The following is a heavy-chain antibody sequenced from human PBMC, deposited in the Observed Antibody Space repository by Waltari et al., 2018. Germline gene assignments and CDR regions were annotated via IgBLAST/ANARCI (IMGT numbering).Heavy chain of an antibody. Sequence: QLQLQESGPGLVQPSGTLSLSCAVSGDSAGSAYWWSWVRQSPRNGLEWIGQVHGSGRTNYNPSFASRVTISIDTSNNQFSLKVTSATAADTAVYYCARDRGRGLYLDTWGPGTLVTVSP. CDR3: ARDRGRGLYLDT. CDR1: GDSAGSAYW. J-gene: IGHJ5*02. CDR2: VHGSGRT. V-gene: IGHV4-4*02. D-gene: IGHD2-15*01.